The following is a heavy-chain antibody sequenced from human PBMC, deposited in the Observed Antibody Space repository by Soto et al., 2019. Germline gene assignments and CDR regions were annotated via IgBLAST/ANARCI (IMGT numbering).Heavy chain of an antibody. CDR2: IKQDGSEK. J-gene: IGHJ6*03. Sequence: PGGSLRLSCAASGFTFSTYWMTWVRQAPGKGLEWVANIKQDGSEKHSVDSVKGRFTISRDNAKNSLYLQMNSLRAEDTAVYYCARVNLDYYYYMDVWGKGTTVTVSS. V-gene: IGHV3-7*01. CDR1: GFTFSTYW. CDR3: ARVNLDYYYYMDV.